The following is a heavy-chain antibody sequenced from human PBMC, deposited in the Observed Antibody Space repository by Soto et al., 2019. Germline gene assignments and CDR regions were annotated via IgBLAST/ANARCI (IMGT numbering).Heavy chain of an antibody. D-gene: IGHD3-16*01. V-gene: IGHV2-5*02. J-gene: IGHJ4*02. CDR1: GFSLDTWGVG. Sequence: QITLKESGPTLVRPTQTLTLTCTVSGFSLDTWGVGVGWIRQPPGKAPGWLALIYWDDDKRYSPSLKNRLTITKDTSKSQVVLTVTNMDPVDTVTYYCARALGSWGSYYFDHWGQGTLVTVSS. CDR3: ARALGSWGSYYFDH. CDR2: IYWDDDK.